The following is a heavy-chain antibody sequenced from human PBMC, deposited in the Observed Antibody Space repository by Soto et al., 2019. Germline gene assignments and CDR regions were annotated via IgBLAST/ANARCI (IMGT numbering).Heavy chain of an antibody. V-gene: IGHV1-8*01. D-gene: IGHD1-1*01. CDR3: ARERTGTTSMDV. J-gene: IGHJ6*04. CDR2: MNANSGNT. CDR1: GYTFTSYD. Sequence: QVQLVQSGAEVKKPGASVKVTCKASGYTFTSYDINWVRQATGQGREWMGWMNANSGNTGYAQKFQGRVTMTRNTSRSTAYMELSSLISEHTAVYYCARERTGTTSMDVWGSGTTVTVSS.